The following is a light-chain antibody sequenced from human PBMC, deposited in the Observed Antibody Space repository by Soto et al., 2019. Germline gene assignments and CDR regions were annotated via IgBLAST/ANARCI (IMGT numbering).Light chain of an antibody. CDR2: AAS. V-gene: IGKV1-39*01. CDR1: QSISSY. CDR3: QQSYSTPQMYT. Sequence: DIQMTQSPSSLSASVGDRVTITCRARQSISSYLNWYQQKPGKAPKLLIDAASSLQSGVPSRFSGSGSGTDFTLTISSLQPEDFATYYCQQSYSTPQMYTFGQGTKVDIK. J-gene: IGKJ2*01.